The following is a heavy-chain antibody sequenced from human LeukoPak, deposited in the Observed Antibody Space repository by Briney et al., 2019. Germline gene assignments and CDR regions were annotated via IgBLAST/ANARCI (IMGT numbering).Heavy chain of an antibody. CDR2: IFYSGNT. D-gene: IGHD3-22*01. CDR1: GGSISRTSYY. Sequence: SETLSLTCTVSGGSISRTSYYWGWIRQPPGEGLEWIGSIFYSGNTYYNPSLESRLTISADTSKNQFSLNLNSVTAADTAVYYCARPLSISGYYYDAFDIWGQGTMVTVSS. V-gene: IGHV4-39*07. CDR3: ARPLSISGYYYDAFDI. J-gene: IGHJ3*02.